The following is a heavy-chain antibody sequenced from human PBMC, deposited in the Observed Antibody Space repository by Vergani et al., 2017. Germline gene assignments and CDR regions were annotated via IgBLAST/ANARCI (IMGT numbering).Heavy chain of an antibody. CDR2: IYYTGST. V-gene: IGHV4-59*13. CDR3: AREVGSYYGSD. D-gene: IGHD3-10*01. Sequence: QVQLQESGPGLVKPSETLSLTCIVSGGSISSYYWSWIRQPPGKGLDWIGYIYYTGSTNYNPSLKSRVTISVDTSKNQFSLKLSSVTAADTAVYYGAREVGSYYGSDWGKGTLVTVSS. J-gene: IGHJ4*02. CDR1: GGSISSYY.